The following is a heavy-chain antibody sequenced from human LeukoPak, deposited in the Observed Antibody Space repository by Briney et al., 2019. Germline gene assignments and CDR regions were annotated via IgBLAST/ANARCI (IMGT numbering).Heavy chain of an antibody. CDR3: ARDPNGETDY. D-gene: IGHD2-8*01. J-gene: IGHJ4*02. Sequence: GGSLRLSCAASGFTFSSYAMHWVRQAPGKGLEWEAVISYDGSNKYYADSVKGRFTISRDNSKNTLYLQMNSLRAEDTAVYYCARDPNGETDYWGQGTLVTVSS. CDR2: ISYDGSNK. V-gene: IGHV3-30-3*01. CDR1: GFTFSSYA.